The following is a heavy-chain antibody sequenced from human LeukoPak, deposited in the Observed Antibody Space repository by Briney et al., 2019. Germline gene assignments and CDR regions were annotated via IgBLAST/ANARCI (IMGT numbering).Heavy chain of an antibody. CDR1: GGSISSGSYY. CDR2: IYTSGST. Sequence: SETLSLTCTVSGGSISSGSYYWSWIRQLAGKGLEWIGRIYTSGSTNYNPSLKSRVTISVDTSKNQFSLKLSSVTAADTAVYYCARGWGDTYAFDIWGQGTMVTVSS. CDR3: ARGWGDTYAFDI. J-gene: IGHJ3*02. D-gene: IGHD3-16*01. V-gene: IGHV4-61*02.